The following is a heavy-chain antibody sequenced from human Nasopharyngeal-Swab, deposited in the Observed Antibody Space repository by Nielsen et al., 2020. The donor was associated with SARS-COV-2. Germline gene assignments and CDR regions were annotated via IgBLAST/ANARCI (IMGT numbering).Heavy chain of an antibody. V-gene: IGHV1-46*01. CDR2: INPSGGST. J-gene: IGHJ6*02. CDR3: ARVRYYDFWSGYSSYYGMDV. D-gene: IGHD3-3*01. CDR1: GYTFTSYY. Sequence: ASVKVSCKASGYTFTSYYMHWVRQAPGQGLEWMGIINPSGGSTSYAQKFQGRVTMTRDTSTSTVYMELSRLRSDDTAVYYCARVRYYDFWSGYSSYYGMDVWGQGTTVTVSS.